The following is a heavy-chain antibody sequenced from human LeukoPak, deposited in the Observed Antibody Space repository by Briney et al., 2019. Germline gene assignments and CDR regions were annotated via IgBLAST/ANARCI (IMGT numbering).Heavy chain of an antibody. Sequence: SETLSLTCAVSGGSISSYYWSWIRQPPGKGLEWVGYIYYSGSTNYNPSLKSRVTISIDTSKNQFSLNLSSVTATDTAVYYCARYFSGTFDIWGQGTMVTVSS. CDR1: GGSISSYY. CDR3: ARYFSGTFDI. D-gene: IGHD1-26*01. J-gene: IGHJ3*02. CDR2: IYYSGST. V-gene: IGHV4-59*01.